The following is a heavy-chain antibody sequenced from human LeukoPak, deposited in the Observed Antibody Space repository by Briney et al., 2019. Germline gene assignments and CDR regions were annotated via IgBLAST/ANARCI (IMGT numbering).Heavy chain of an antibody. CDR3: ARRGSKYNWFDP. D-gene: IGHD4-11*01. Sequence: SETLSLTCTVSGGSISSYYWSWIRQPPGKGLEWIGYIYYSGSTNYNPSLKSRVTISVDTSKNQFSLKLSSVTAADTAMYYCARRGSKYNWFDPWGRGTLVTVSS. V-gene: IGHV4-59*08. J-gene: IGHJ5*02. CDR1: GGSISSYY. CDR2: IYYSGST.